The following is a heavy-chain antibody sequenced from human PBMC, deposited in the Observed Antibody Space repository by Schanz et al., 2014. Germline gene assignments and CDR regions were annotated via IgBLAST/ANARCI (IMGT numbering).Heavy chain of an antibody. CDR1: GYTFTSYS. V-gene: IGHV1-46*01. J-gene: IGHJ5*02. D-gene: IGHD5-12*01. Sequence: QVQLVQSGAEVKKPGASVKVSCKASGYTFTSYSMHWVRQAPGQGLEWMGMINPSGGSTTYAQKFQGRVTFTADKSTSTAYMELSSLKSEDTAVYYCARGPLGTSPWGQGTLVTVSS. CDR2: INPSGGST. CDR3: ARGPLGTSP.